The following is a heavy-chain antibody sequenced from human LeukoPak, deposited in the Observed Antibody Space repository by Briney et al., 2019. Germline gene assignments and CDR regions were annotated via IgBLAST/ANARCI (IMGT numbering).Heavy chain of an antibody. CDR1: GFTFSSYG. V-gene: IGHV3-30*18. CDR2: ISYDGSNK. Sequence: GGSLRLPCAASGFTFSSYGMHWVRQAPGKGLEWVAVISYDGSNKYYADSVKGRFTISRDNSKNTLYLQMNSLRAEDTAVYYCAKDLAIRVATGYSSGWDYWGQGTLVTVSS. J-gene: IGHJ4*02. D-gene: IGHD6-19*01. CDR3: AKDLAIRVATGYSSGWDY.